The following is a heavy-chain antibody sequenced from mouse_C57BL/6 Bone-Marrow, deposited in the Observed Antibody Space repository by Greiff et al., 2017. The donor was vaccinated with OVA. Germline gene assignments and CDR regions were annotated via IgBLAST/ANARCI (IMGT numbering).Heavy chain of an antibody. V-gene: IGHV7-1*01. CDR3: ARDAHYYGSSYRWWYFDV. CDR1: GFTFSDFY. D-gene: IGHD1-1*01. J-gene: IGHJ1*03. Sequence: EVKLMESGGGLVQSGRSLRLSCATSGFTFSDFYMEWVRQAPGKGLEWIAASRNKANDYTTEYSASVKGRFIVSRDTSQSILYLQMNALRAEDTAIYYCARDAHYYGSSYRWWYFDVWGTGTTVTVSS. CDR2: SRNKANDYTT.